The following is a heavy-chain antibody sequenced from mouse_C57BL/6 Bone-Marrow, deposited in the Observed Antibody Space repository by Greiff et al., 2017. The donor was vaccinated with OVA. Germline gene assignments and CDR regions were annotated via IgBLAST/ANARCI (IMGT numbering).Heavy chain of an antibody. Sequence: DVMLVESGGGLVQPGGSLKLSCAASGFTFSDYYMYWVRQTPEKRLEWVAYISNGGGSTYYPDTVKGRFTISRDNAKNTLYLQMSRLKSEDTAMYYCARRGNWDPFAYWGQGTLVTVSA. CDR3: ARRGNWDPFAY. CDR1: GFTFSDYY. CDR2: ISNGGGST. D-gene: IGHD4-1*01. J-gene: IGHJ3*01. V-gene: IGHV5-12*01.